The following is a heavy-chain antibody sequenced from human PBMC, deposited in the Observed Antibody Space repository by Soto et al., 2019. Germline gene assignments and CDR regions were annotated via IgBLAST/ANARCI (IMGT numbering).Heavy chain of an antibody. V-gene: IGHV4-31*03. D-gene: IGHD3-9*01. CDR2: IYYSGST. CDR3: AKGAGYYDILTVYYTGDNFDY. Sequence: ARNRSLTCTVTGVSISSRRYSCRCSRQHPGKGLEWIGYIYYSGSTYYTPPLKGRVSISVDTSKNQFSLKLSSVTAADTAVYYCAKGAGYYDILTVYYTGDNFDYGGQGTLVT. CDR1: GVSISSRRYS. J-gene: IGHJ4*02.